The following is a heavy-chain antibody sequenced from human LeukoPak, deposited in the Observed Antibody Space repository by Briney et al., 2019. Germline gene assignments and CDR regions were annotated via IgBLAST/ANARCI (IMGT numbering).Heavy chain of an antibody. CDR1: GGTFNNYA. CDR2: VVPMFGIR. CDR3: ATEPSRSYSFDHLDF. V-gene: IGHV1-69*04. J-gene: IGHJ4*02. Sequence: ASVKVSCKTSGGTFNNYAISWVRQAPGQGLEWMGRVVPMFGIRNYPQTFRGRVNITADRATNTVYMELRSLRAEDTAIYYCATEPSRSYSFDHLDFWGLGTPVTVSS. D-gene: IGHD5-12*01.